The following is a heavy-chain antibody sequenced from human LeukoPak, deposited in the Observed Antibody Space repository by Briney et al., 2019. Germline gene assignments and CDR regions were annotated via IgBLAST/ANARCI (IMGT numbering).Heavy chain of an antibody. CDR1: GGTFSSYA. J-gene: IGHJ4*02. D-gene: IGHD6-19*01. V-gene: IGHV1-69*05. CDR3: ASSFSSGWYSSGGIDY. Sequence: ASVKVSCXASGGTFSSYAISWVRQAPGQGLEWMGRIIPIFGTANYAQKFQGRVTITTDESTSTAYMELSNLRSEDTAVYYCASSFSSGWYSSGGIDYWGQGTLVTVSS. CDR2: IIPIFGTA.